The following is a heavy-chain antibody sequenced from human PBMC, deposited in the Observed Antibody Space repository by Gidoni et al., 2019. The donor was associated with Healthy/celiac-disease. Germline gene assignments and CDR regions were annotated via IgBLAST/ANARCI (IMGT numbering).Heavy chain of an antibody. CDR1: GGSFSGYY. D-gene: IGHD3-22*01. V-gene: IGHV4-34*01. CDR3: ARATGYYDSSGYPINAFDI. Sequence: QVQLQQWGAGLLKPSETLSLTCAGYGGSFSGYYWSWIRQPPGKGLEWIGEINHSGSTNYNPSLKSRVTISVDTSKNQFSLKLSSVTAADTAVYYCARATGYYDSSGYPINAFDIWGQGTMVTVSS. J-gene: IGHJ3*02. CDR2: INHSGST.